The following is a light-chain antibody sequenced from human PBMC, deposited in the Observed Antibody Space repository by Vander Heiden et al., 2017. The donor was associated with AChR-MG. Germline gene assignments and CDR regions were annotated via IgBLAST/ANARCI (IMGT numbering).Light chain of an antibody. CDR2: GNS. V-gene: IGLV1-40*01. CDR1: SSNIGAGYD. J-gene: IGLJ2*01. Sequence: QSVLTQPPSVSGAPGQRVTISCTGSSSNIGAGYDVHWYQQLPGTAPKLLSYGNSNRPSGVPDRFSGSKSGTSASLAITGLQAEDEADYDGQSYDSSLSGFVVFGGGTKLNVL. CDR3: QSYDSSLSGFVV.